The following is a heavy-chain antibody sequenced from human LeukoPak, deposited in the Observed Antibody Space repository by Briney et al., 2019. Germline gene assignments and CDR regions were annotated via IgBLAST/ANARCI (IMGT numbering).Heavy chain of an antibody. CDR1: GYTFTGYY. D-gene: IGHD3-3*01. Sequence: GASVKVSCKASGYTFTGYYLHWVRQAPGQGLEWMGWITPNSGGTNFAPKFQSRLTLTSDTPMRTAYMELSSLKSDDTAVYYCARVRTKTIFGASDAFDLWGQGTLVTVSS. V-gene: IGHV1-2*02. CDR2: ITPNSGGT. J-gene: IGHJ3*01. CDR3: ARVRTKTIFGASDAFDL.